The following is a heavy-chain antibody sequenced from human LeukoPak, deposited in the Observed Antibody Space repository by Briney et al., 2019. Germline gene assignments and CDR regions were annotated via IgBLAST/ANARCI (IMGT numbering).Heavy chain of an antibody. V-gene: IGHV3-30*02. CDR3: VLGLFDY. Sequence: GGSLRLSCAASGFTFSSYGMHWVRQAPGKGLKWLAFIRYDGSNKYYADSVKGRFTISRDNSKNTLYLQMNSLRADDTAVYYCVLGLFDYWGQGTLVTVSS. J-gene: IGHJ4*02. CDR2: IRYDGSNK. D-gene: IGHD2-15*01. CDR1: GFTFSSYG.